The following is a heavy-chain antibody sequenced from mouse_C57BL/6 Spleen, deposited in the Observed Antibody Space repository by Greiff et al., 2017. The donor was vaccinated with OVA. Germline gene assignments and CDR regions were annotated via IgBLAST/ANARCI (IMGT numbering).Heavy chain of an antibody. V-gene: IGHV1-52*01. J-gene: IGHJ4*01. D-gene: IGHD1-1*01. Sequence: VQLQQSGAELVRPGSSVKLSCKASGYTFTSYWMHWVKQRPIQGLEWIGNIDPSDSETHYNQKFKDKATLTVDKSSSTAYMQLSSLTSEDSAVYYCARSITTVVATPYAMDYWGQGTSVTVSS. CDR3: ARSITTVVATPYAMDY. CDR2: IDPSDSET. CDR1: GYTFTSYW.